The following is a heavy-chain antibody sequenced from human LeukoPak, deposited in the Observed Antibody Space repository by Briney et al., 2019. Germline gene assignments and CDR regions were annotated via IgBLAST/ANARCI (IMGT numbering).Heavy chain of an antibody. V-gene: IGHV4-59*01. J-gene: IGHJ3*02. CDR2: IYYSGST. CDR1: GGSISSYY. D-gene: IGHD3-22*01. CDR3: ARGPRYYYDSSGYYTPNAFDI. Sequence: PSETLSLTCTVSGGSISSYYWSWIRQPPGKGLEWVGYIYYSGSTNYNPSLKSRVTISVDTSKNQFSLKLSSVTAADTAVYYCARGPRYYYDSSGYYTPNAFDIWGQGTMVTVS.